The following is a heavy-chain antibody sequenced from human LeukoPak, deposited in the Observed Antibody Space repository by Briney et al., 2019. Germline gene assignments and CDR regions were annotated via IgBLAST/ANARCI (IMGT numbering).Heavy chain of an antibody. D-gene: IGHD3-22*01. CDR3: ARRGGMRVGYYDSSGPDWYFDL. Sequence: GASVKVSCKASGGTFSSYAISWVRQAPGQGLEWMGGIIPIFGTANYAQKFQGRVTITTDESTSTAYIELSSLRSEDTAVYYCARRGGMRVGYYDSSGPDWYFDLWGRGTLVTVSS. CDR1: GGTFSSYA. V-gene: IGHV1-69*05. J-gene: IGHJ2*01. CDR2: IIPIFGTA.